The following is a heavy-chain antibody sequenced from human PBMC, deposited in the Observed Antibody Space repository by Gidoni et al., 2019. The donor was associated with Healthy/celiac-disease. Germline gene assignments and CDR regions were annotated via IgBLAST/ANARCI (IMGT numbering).Heavy chain of an antibody. V-gene: IGHV1-69*01. CDR2: IIPIFGTA. D-gene: IGHD3-10*01. CDR1: GGSFCSYA. CDR3: ARSFYGSGSYNYYYGMDV. J-gene: IGHJ6*01. Sequence: QVQLVQSGAEVKKPGSSVKVSCQASGGSFCSYALSWVRQAPGQGLEWSGGIIPIFGTANYAQKFQGRVTITADESTSTAYMELSSLRSEDTAVYYCARSFYGSGSYNYYYGMDVWGQGTTVTVSS.